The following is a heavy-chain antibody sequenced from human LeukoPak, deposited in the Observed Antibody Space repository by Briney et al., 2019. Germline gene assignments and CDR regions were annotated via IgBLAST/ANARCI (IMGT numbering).Heavy chain of an antibody. J-gene: IGHJ4*02. CDR1: GYTFTSYG. CDR3: ARGVLEQLDYDVVLTSKFYFDY. CDR2: ISAYNGNT. V-gene: IGHV1-18*01. D-gene: IGHD6-13*01. Sequence: ASVKVSCKASGYTFTSYGISWVRQAPGQGLEWMGWISAYNGNTNYAQKLQGRVTMTTDTSTSTAYMELRSLRSDDTAVYYCARGVLEQLDYDVVLTSKFYFDYWGQGTLVTVSS.